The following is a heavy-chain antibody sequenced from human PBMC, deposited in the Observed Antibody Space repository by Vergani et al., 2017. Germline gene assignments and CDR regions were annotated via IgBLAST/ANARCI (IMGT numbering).Heavy chain of an antibody. CDR1: GFTFSSYA. CDR2: ISGSGGST. V-gene: IGHV3-23*01. D-gene: IGHD6-19*01. J-gene: IGHJ3*02. Sequence: EVQLLESGGGLVQPGGSLRLSCAASGFTFSSYAMSWVRQAPGKGLEWVSAISGSGGSTYYADSVKGRFTISRDNSKNTLYLQMNSLRAEDTAVYYCARVWRPSSSGWYEDAFDIWGQGTMVTVSS. CDR3: ARVWRPSSSGWYEDAFDI.